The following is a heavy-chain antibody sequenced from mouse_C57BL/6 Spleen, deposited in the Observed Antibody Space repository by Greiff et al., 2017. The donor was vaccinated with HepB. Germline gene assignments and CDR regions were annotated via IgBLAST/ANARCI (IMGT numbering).Heavy chain of an antibody. CDR1: GYTFTDYY. CDR2: INPYNGGT. V-gene: IGHV1-19*01. D-gene: IGHD1-2*01. CDR3: ARRITTAHYFDY. J-gene: IGHJ2*01. Sequence: VQLQQSGPVLVKPGASVKMSCKASGYTFTDYYMNWVKQSHGKSLEWIGVINPYNGGTSYNQKFKGKATLTVDKSSSTAYMELNSLTSEDSAVYYCARRITTAHYFDYWGQGTTLTVSS.